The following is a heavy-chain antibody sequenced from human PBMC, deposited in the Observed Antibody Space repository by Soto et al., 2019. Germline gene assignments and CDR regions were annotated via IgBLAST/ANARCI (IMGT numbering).Heavy chain of an antibody. J-gene: IGHJ4*02. Sequence: SETLSLTCTVSGGSISSSSYYWGWIRQPPGKGLEWIGSIYYSGSTYYNPSLKSRVTISVDTSKNQFSLKLSSVTAADTAVYYCARRGPYYDFWSGYLLWGQGTLVTVSS. CDR2: IYYSGST. D-gene: IGHD3-3*01. CDR3: ARRGPYYDFWSGYLL. V-gene: IGHV4-39*01. CDR1: GGSISSSSYY.